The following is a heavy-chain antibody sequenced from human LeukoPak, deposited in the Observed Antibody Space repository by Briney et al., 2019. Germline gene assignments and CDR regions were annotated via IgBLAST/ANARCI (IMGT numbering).Heavy chain of an antibody. CDR1: GYSFINYW. D-gene: IGHD3-9*01. Sequence: GESLRISCKGSGYSFINYWISWVRQMPGKGLEWMGRIDPSDSYTNYSPSFQGHVTISADKSINTSYLQWSSLKTSDTAMYYCARHIDGRMKWFDPWGQGTLVTVSS. V-gene: IGHV5-10-1*01. CDR2: IDPSDSYT. J-gene: IGHJ5*02. CDR3: ARHIDGRMKWFDP.